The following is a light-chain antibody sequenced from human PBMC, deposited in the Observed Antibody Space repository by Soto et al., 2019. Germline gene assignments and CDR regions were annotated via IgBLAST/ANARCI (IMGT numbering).Light chain of an antibody. CDR2: DTS. Sequence: QTVVTQEPSLTVSPGGTITLTCGSSTGVVTSGHYPCWFQQKPGQAPRTLIYDTSSKHSSTPARFSASLLGGKAAMTLSGAQPEDEAEYSCSLYYSGVRVFGGGTKLTVL. V-gene: IGLV7-46*01. CDR1: TGVVTSGHY. J-gene: IGLJ2*01. CDR3: SLYYSGVRV.